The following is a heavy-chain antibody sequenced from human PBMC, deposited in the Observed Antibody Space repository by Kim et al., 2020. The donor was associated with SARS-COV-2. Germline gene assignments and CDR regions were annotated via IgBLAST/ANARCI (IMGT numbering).Heavy chain of an antibody. J-gene: IGHJ5*02. V-gene: IGHV4-4*07. CDR3: ARVSAGPRRISDNWFDP. Sequence: SETLSLTCTVSGGSISSYYWSWIRQPAGKGLEWIGRIYTSGSTNYNPSLKSRVTMSVDTSKNQFSLKLSSVTAADTAVYYCARVSAGPRRISDNWFDPWGQGTLVTVSS. CDR2: IYTSGST. CDR1: GGSISSYY. D-gene: IGHD2-15*01.